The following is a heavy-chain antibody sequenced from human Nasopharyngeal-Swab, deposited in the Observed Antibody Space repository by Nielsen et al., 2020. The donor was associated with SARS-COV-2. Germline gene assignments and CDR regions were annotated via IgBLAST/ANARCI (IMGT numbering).Heavy chain of an antibody. J-gene: IGHJ5*02. CDR2: IYWDDDK. V-gene: IGHV2-5*02. CDR1: GFSLSTSGVG. Sequence: SGPTLVKPTQTLTLTCPFSGFSLSTSGVGVGWIRQPPGKPLEWLALIYWDDDKRYSPSLKSRLTITKDTSKNQVVLTMTNMDPVDTATYYCAHRGIAVASGWFDPWGQGTLVTVSS. CDR3: AHRGIAVASGWFDP. D-gene: IGHD6-19*01.